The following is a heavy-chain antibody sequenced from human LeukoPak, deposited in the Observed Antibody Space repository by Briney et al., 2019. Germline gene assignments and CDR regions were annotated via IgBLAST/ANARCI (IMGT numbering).Heavy chain of an antibody. Sequence: GGSLRLSCAASGFTFSNYGMHWVRQAPGKGLEWVVFIWYDGSNKYYKDSVKGRFTISRDNSKNTLYLQMNSLRAKDTAVYYCAKSMGYCSSTSCYMQYYFDSWGQGTLVTVSS. CDR3: AKSMGYCSSTSCYMQYYFDS. J-gene: IGHJ4*02. V-gene: IGHV3-30*02. D-gene: IGHD2-2*02. CDR1: GFTFSNYG. CDR2: IWYDGSNK.